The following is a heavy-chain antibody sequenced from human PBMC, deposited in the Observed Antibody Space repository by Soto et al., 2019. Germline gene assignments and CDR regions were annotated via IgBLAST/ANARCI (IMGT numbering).Heavy chain of an antibody. CDR2: MSYSGA. CDR3: AKPLLRDWYFDL. Sequence: EVQLLESGGGLVQPGGSLRLSCAASGFTFSHYAMCWVRQAPGKGLEWVSGMSYSGAYYADSVKGRFTISRDNSKHTWDLQMDSLRSEDTARYYCAKPLLRDWYFDLWGLGTLVTVSS. J-gene: IGHJ2*01. V-gene: IGHV3-23*01. CDR1: GFTFSHYA.